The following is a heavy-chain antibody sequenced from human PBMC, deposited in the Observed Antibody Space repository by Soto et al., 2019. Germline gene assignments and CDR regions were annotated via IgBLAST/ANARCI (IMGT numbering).Heavy chain of an antibody. J-gene: IGHJ4*02. V-gene: IGHV4-4*02. CDR3: ARTSERYYTFFDY. CDR1: GGSISSYNW. Sequence: QVQLQESGPGLVKPSGTLSLTCAVSGGSISSYNWWSWVRQPPGKGLEWIGEIYHSGSTNYNPSLKSRVTISLDKSKNQFSLKLNSVTAADTAVYYCARTSERYYTFFDYWGQGTLVTVSS. D-gene: IGHD1-26*01. CDR2: IYHSGST.